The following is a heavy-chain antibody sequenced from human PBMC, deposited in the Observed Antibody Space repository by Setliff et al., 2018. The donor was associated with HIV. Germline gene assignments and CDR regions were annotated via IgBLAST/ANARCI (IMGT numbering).Heavy chain of an antibody. D-gene: IGHD3-10*01. CDR2: ISGYNGHT. CDR3: AREYFGSGSYVRSFDI. CDR1: GYTFSSYS. V-gene: IGHV1-18*01. J-gene: IGHJ3*02. Sequence: VASVKVSCKASGYTFSSYSISWVRQAPGQGLEWMGWISGYNGHTNYAQKFQGRVIMTTDTSTSTAYMELRSLRSDDTAVYYCAREYFGSGSYVRSFDIWGQGTLVT.